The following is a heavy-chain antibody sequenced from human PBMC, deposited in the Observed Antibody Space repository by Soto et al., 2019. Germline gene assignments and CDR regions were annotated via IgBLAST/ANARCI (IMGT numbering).Heavy chain of an antibody. CDR1: GFTFSRFW. D-gene: IGHD4-17*01. V-gene: IGHV3-7*03. Sequence: GGSLRLSCAVSGFTFSRFWMGWVRQAPGRGLEWVANIQQDGSEKYYVDSVKGRFTMSKDNVKNSLYLQMNSLGAEDTAVYYCARVRYGGYSYYFDYWGQGALITVSS. CDR2: IQQDGSEK. J-gene: IGHJ4*02. CDR3: ARVRYGGYSYYFDY.